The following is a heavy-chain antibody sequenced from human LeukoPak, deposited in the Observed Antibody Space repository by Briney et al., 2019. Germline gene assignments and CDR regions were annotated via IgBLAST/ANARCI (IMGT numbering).Heavy chain of an antibody. V-gene: IGHV3-48*04. J-gene: IGHJ4*02. Sequence: GGSLRLSCVASGITFSTYSMNWVRQAPGKGLEWVSYISSFSGTINYADSVKGRFTISRDNAKNSLYLQMNSLRAEDTAVYYCARDRMGPINYWGQGTLVTVSS. D-gene: IGHD2-8*01. CDR1: GITFSTYS. CDR2: ISSFSGTI. CDR3: ARDRMGPINY.